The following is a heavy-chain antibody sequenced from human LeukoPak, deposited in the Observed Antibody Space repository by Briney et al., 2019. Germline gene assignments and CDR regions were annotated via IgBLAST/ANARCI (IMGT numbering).Heavy chain of an antibody. D-gene: IGHD2-15*01. CDR2: IYSGGST. CDR1: GFTVSSNY. CDR3: ARVSAEGGFDI. V-gene: IGHV3-53*01. J-gene: IGHJ3*02. Sequence: PGGSLRLSCAASGFTVSSNYMSWVRQAPGKGLEWVSVIYSGGSTYYADSVKGRFTISRDNSKNTLYLQMNTLRVEDTAVYYCARVSAEGGFDIWGQGTMVTVSS.